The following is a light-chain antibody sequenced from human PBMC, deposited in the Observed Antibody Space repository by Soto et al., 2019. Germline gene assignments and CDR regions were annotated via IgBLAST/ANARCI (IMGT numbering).Light chain of an antibody. CDR3: KQRSNWPLT. V-gene: IGKV3-11*01. J-gene: IGKJ4*01. CDR1: QSVSSY. CDR2: DAS. Sequence: EIVLTQSLATLSLSPGERATLSCRASQSVSSYLAWYQQKPGQAPRLLIYDASNRATGIPARFSGSGSGTDFTLTISSLEPEDFAVYYCKQRSNWPLTFGGGTKVDIK.